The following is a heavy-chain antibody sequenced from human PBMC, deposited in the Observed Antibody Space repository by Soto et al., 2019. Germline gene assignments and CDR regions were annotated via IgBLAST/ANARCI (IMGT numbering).Heavy chain of an antibody. CDR2: IVVGSGNT. CDR3: AAAGYYDFWSGYSAFDY. J-gene: IGHJ4*02. Sequence: GASVKVSCKASGFTFTSSAVQWVRQARGQRLEWIGWIVVGSGNTNYAQKFQERVTITRDMSTSTAYMELSSLRSEDTAVYYCAAAGYYDFWSGYSAFDYWGQGTLVTVSS. D-gene: IGHD3-3*01. V-gene: IGHV1-58*01. CDR1: GFTFTSSA.